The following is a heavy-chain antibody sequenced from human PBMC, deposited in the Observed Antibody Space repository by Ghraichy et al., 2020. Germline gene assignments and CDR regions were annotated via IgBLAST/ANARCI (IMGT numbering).Heavy chain of an antibody. CDR1: GFTFSSYG. J-gene: IGHJ3*02. CDR3: AKTEQWLVGDAFDI. CDR2: IRYDGSNK. V-gene: IGHV3-30*02. D-gene: IGHD6-19*01. Sequence: GGSLRLSCAASGFTFSSYGMHWVRQAPGKGLEWVAFIRYDGSNKYYADSVKGRFTISRDNSKNTLYLQMNSLRAEDTAVYYCAKTEQWLVGDAFDIWGQGTMVTVSS.